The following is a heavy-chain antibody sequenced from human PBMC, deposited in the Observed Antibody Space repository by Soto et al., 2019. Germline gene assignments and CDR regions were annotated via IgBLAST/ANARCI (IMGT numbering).Heavy chain of an antibody. CDR1: GFTFSSSP. D-gene: IGHD6-19*01. CDR3: VRRARSAVVGTGPFDY. V-gene: IGHV3-64D*08. J-gene: IGHJ4*02. CDR2: IASGGDYT. Sequence: GGSLRLSCAASGFTFSSSPMHWVRQAPGKGLEYVSAIASGGDYTYYADSVKGRFTISRDNSKNALYLQMSSLRTEDTAVYYCVRRARSAVVGTGPFDYWGQGILVTVS.